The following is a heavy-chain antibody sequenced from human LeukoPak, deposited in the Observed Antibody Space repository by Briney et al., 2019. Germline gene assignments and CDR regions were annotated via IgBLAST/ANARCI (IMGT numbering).Heavy chain of an antibody. Sequence: PGGSLRLSCAASGFTFSSYAMSWVRQAPGRGLEWVSAISGSGGSTYYADSVKGRFTISRDNSKNTLYLQMNSLRAEDTAVYYCARIRGVYVGATRGGGEWFDYWGQGTLVTVSS. CDR2: ISGSGGST. CDR1: GFTFSSYA. D-gene: IGHD1-26*01. V-gene: IGHV3-23*01. CDR3: ARIRGVYVGATRGGGEWFDY. J-gene: IGHJ4*02.